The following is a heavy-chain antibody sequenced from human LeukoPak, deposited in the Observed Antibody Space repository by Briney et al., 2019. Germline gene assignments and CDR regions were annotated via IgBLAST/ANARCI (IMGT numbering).Heavy chain of an antibody. D-gene: IGHD6-19*01. CDR1: GFTFSSYA. V-gene: IGHV3-30-3*01. Sequence: GGSLRLSCAASGFTFSSYAMHWVRQAPGKGLEWVAVISYDGSNKYYADSVKGRFTISRDNSKNTLYLQMNSLRAEDTAVYYCARDSKYSSGWYESDYWGQGTLVTVSS. CDR2: ISYDGSNK. J-gene: IGHJ4*02. CDR3: ARDSKYSSGWYESDY.